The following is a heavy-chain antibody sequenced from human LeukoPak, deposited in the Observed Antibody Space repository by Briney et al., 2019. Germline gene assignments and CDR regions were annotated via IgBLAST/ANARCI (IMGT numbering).Heavy chain of an antibody. CDR2: TYYRSTWYN. CDR1: GDSVSSNSVT. D-gene: IGHD2-2*01. V-gene: IGHV6-1*01. Sequence: SQTLSLTCAISGDSVSSNSVTWNWIRQSPSRGLEWLGRTYYRSTWYNDYAVTVRGRITVNPDTSKNQFSLHQNSVTPEDTAVYYCARRLTQYDCFDPWGQGILVTVSS. CDR3: ARRLTQYDCFDP. J-gene: IGHJ5*02.